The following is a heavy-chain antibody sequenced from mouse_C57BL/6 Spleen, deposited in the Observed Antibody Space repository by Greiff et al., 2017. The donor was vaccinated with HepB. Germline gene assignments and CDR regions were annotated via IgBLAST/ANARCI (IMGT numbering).Heavy chain of an antibody. V-gene: IGHV1-81*01. CDR3: ASYDGYYPWYFDV. CDR2: IYPRSGNT. CDR1: GYTFTSYG. J-gene: IGHJ1*03. D-gene: IGHD2-3*01. Sequence: QVQLKQSGAELARPGASVRLSCKASGYTFTSYGISWVKQRTGQGLEWIGEIYPRSGNTYYNEKFKGKATLTADKSSSTAYMELRSLTSEDAAVYFCASYDGYYPWYFDVWGTGTTVTVSS.